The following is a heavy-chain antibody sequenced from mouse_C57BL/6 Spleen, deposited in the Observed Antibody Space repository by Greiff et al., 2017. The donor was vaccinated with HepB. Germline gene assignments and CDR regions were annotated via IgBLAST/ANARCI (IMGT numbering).Heavy chain of an antibody. CDR3: ARNGIYYYGSSSYWYFDV. D-gene: IGHD1-1*01. CDR1: GFSLTSYG. J-gene: IGHJ1*03. CDR2: IWSGGST. V-gene: IGHV2-2*01. Sequence: QVQLQQSGPGLVQPSQRLSITCTVSGFSLTSYGVHWVRQSPGKGLEWLGVIWSGGSTDYNAAFISRLSISKDNSKSQVFFKMNSLQADDTAIYYWARNGIYYYGSSSYWYFDVWGTGTTVTVSS.